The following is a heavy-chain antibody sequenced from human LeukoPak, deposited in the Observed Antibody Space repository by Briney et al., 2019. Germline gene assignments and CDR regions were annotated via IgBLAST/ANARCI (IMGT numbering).Heavy chain of an antibody. CDR3: ATPYCSSLSCLDVFNI. J-gene: IGHJ3*02. Sequence: PSQTLSLTCSVSGVSISDGRYYWTWIRQRPGKGLEGIGYKYYSGSAKYTPSLKSRLTISIDTPKNQFSLHLSSVTAADTAIYYCATPYCSSLSCLDVFNIWGQGTMVTVSS. CDR2: KYYSGSA. V-gene: IGHV4-31*03. D-gene: IGHD2-2*01. CDR1: GVSISDGRYY.